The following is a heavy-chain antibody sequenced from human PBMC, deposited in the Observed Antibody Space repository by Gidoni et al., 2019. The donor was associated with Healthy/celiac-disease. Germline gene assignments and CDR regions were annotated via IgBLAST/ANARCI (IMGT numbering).Heavy chain of an antibody. CDR1: GFTFSTYS. CDR2: ISSSSSYI. Sequence: EVQLGESGGGRVKPGGSLRLSGAASGFTFSTYSMNWVRQAPGKGLEGVSSISSSSSYIYYADSVKGRFPISRDNAKNSLYLQMNRLRAEDTAVYYCARMTIAALDYWGQGTLVTVSS. J-gene: IGHJ4*02. D-gene: IGHD6-13*01. CDR3: ARMTIAALDY. V-gene: IGHV3-21*01.